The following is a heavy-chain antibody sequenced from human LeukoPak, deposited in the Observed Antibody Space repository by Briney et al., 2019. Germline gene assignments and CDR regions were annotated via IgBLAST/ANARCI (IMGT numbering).Heavy chain of an antibody. D-gene: IGHD5-12*01. CDR1: GGTFSNYA. CDR2: IIPFLDTT. V-gene: IGHV1-69*05. CDR3: ARAQAGNYDWPLDL. J-gene: IGHJ5*02. Sequence: ASVKVSCKASGGTFSNYALSWVRQAPGQGLEWMGAIIPFLDTTNYPPKFQDRVTITMDESTSTAYMELSSLRSDDTAVYYCARAQAGNYDWPLDLWGQGTLVTVSS.